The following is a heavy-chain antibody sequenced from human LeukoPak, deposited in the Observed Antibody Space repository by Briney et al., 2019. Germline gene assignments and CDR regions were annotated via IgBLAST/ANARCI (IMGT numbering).Heavy chain of an antibody. J-gene: IGHJ4*02. CDR3: ARVPYDSTGYYFDY. Sequence: SETLSLTCTVSGGSINNNYWSWLRQPPGKGLEWIGYIHYSGNINYNPSLRSRVTISVDTSKNQFSLKLSSVTAADTAVYYCARVPYDSTGYYFDYWGQGTLVTVSS. CDR1: GGSINNNY. V-gene: IGHV4-59*01. CDR2: IHYSGNI. D-gene: IGHD3-22*01.